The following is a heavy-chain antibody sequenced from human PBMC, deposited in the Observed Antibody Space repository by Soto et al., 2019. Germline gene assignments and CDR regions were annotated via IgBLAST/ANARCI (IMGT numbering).Heavy chain of an antibody. CDR2: IDPSDSYT. J-gene: IGHJ4*02. D-gene: IGHD5-18*01. CDR1: GYSFTSYW. Sequence: PGETLKISCKGSGYSFTSYWISWVRQMPGKGLEWIGRIDPSDSYTYYSPSFQGHATISADKSISTAYLQWSSLKASDTVMYYCARAENRGYSYGTDAPDYWGQGTLVTVSS. V-gene: IGHV5-10-1*01. CDR3: ARAENRGYSYGTDAPDY.